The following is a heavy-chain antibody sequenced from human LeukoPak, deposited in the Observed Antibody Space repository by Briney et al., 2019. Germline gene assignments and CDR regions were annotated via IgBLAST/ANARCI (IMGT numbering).Heavy chain of an antibody. CDR1: GFTFSSYW. Sequence: GGSLRLSCAASGFTFSSYWMHWVRQAPGKGLVWVSRINSDGSSTSYADSVKGRFTISRDNAKNTLYLQMNSLRAEDTAVYYCARETMWSFAPGSFDYWGQGTLVTVSS. D-gene: IGHD2-21*01. CDR3: ARETMWSFAPGSFDY. V-gene: IGHV3-74*01. J-gene: IGHJ4*02. CDR2: INSDGSST.